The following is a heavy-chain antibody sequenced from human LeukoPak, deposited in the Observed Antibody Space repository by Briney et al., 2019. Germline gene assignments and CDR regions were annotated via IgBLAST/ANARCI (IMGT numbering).Heavy chain of an antibody. J-gene: IGHJ6*03. Sequence: GASVEVSCKASGGTFSSNAISWVRQAPGQGFEWMGGFIPIFGTANYAQNFQGRVMITADESTSTAYMELSSLRSEDTAVYYCARSPPGLIYMDVWGKGTTVSVSS. D-gene: IGHD2-8*01. V-gene: IGHV1-69*01. CDR2: FIPIFGTA. CDR1: GGTFSSNA. CDR3: ARSPPGLIYMDV.